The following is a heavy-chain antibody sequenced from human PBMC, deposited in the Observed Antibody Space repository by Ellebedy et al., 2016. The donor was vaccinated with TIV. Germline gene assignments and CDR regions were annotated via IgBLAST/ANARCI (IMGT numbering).Heavy chain of an antibody. CDR1: GYTFSNYY. CDR2: ITPSGPGAST. CDR3: ARDPTSIDATGLLQH. D-gene: IGHD6-13*01. V-gene: IGHV1-46*01. J-gene: IGHJ1*01. Sequence: ASVKVSXXASGYTFSNYYVHWVRQAPGQGLEWMGIITPSGPGASTTFAQKFQGRLTMTTDTSTRTVYMELRSLTSDDTAVYYCARDPTSIDATGLLQHWGQGTLVTVSS.